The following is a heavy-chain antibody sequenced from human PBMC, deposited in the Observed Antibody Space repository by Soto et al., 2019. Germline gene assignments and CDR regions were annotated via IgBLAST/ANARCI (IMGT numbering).Heavy chain of an antibody. CDR2: MNPNSGNT. CDR1: GYTFTSYD. J-gene: IGHJ4*02. V-gene: IGHV1-8*01. D-gene: IGHD3-16*02. Sequence: ASVKVSCKASGYTFTSYDINWVRQATGQGLEWMGWMNPNSGNTGYAQKFQGRVTMTSNTSISTAYMELSSLRSEDTAVYYCESNHYDYIWGSYRNDYWGQGTLVTAPQ. CDR3: ESNHYDYIWGSYRNDY.